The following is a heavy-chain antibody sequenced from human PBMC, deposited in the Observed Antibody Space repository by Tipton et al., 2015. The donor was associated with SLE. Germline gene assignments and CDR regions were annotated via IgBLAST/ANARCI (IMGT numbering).Heavy chain of an antibody. V-gene: IGHV4-34*01. Sequence: TLSLTCSLYGGTFTGYHWSWIRQSPGKELELIGGISHSGSTNYNPSLKNRVTISLDTSNKAFSLELTSMTAADTAVYYCARRSPVAGRDWYFDLWGRGSLVTVSS. CDR2: ISHSGST. CDR3: ARRSPVAGRDWYFDL. J-gene: IGHJ2*01. D-gene: IGHD6-19*01. CDR1: GGTFTGYH.